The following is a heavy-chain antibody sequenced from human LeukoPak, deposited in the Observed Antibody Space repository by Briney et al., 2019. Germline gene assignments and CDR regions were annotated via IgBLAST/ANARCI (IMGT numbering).Heavy chain of an antibody. CDR3: ARFGKISGMDV. Sequence: SETLSLTCTVSGGSISSYYWSWIRQPPGKGLEWIGYIYYSGSTNYNPSLKSRVTISVDTSKNQFSLKLSSVTAADTAVYDCARFGKISGMDVWGQGTTVTVSS. J-gene: IGHJ6*02. CDR2: IYYSGST. D-gene: IGHD4-23*01. V-gene: IGHV4-59*01. CDR1: GGSISSYY.